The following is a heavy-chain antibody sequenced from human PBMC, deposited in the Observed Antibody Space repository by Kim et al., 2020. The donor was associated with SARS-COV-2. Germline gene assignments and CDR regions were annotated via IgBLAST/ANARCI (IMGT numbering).Heavy chain of an antibody. J-gene: IGHJ6*03. D-gene: IGHD1-1*01. CDR2: WYN. Sequence: WYNDYAVSVKSRIAIKPDTSNNQFSLQLNSVTPEDTAVYYCATGNYYMDVWGKGTTVTVSS. CDR3: ATGNYYMDV. V-gene: IGHV6-1*01.